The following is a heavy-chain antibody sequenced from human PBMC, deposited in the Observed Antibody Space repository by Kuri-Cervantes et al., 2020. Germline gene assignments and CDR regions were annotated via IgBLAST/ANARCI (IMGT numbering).Heavy chain of an antibody. J-gene: IGHJ1*01. CDR2: IKNKADYYTT. V-gene: IGHV3-72*01. CDR1: GFTFVSYG. CDR3: GSGAIAVAGTGYFQH. D-gene: IGHD6-19*01. Sequence: GGSLRLSCTTSGFTFVSYGIHWVRQAPGKGLEWVGRIKNKADYYTTEYAASVKGRFTISRDDSKNSVYLQMNSLKTEDTAMYYCGSGAIAVAGTGYFQHWGQGTLVTVSS.